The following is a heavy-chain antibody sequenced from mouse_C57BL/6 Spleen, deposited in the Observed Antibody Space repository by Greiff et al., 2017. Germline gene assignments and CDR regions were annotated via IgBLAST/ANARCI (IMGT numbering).Heavy chain of an antibody. D-gene: IGHD1-1*01. CDR3: TTRYGSSYLWFAY. V-gene: IGHV1-15*01. J-gene: IGHJ3*01. Sequence: LQESGAELVRPGASVTLSCKASGYTFTDYEMHWVKQTPVHGLEWIGAIDPETGGTAYNQKFKGKAILTADKSSSTAYMELRSLTSEDSAVYYCTTRYGSSYLWFAYWGQGTLVTVSA. CDR1: GYTFTDYE. CDR2: IDPETGGT.